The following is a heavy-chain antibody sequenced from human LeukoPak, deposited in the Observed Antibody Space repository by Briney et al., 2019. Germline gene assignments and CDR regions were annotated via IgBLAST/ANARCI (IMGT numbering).Heavy chain of an antibody. V-gene: IGHV3-30-3*01. Sequence: GGSLRLSCAASGFTFSSYAMHLVRQAPGKGLEWVAVISYDGSNKYYADSVKGRFTISRDNSKNTLYLQMNSLRAEDTAVYYCARALTSSAAAGLIDYWGQGTLVTVSS. CDR3: ARALTSSAAAGLIDY. J-gene: IGHJ4*02. D-gene: IGHD6-13*01. CDR2: ISYDGSNK. CDR1: GFTFSSYA.